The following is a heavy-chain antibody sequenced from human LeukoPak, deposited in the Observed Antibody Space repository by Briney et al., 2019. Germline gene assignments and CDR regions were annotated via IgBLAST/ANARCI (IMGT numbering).Heavy chain of an antibody. CDR2: IKQDGSEK. CDR3: ARLVTYGDYPDY. J-gene: IGHJ4*02. V-gene: IGHV3-7*01. D-gene: IGHD4-17*01. Sequence: GGCLRLSCAASGFSLSSYWMSWVRQARGRGREWVANIKQDGSEKYYMDSLKGRFPISRDNAKNSLYMQMNSVRSADTGVYQCARLVTYGDYPDYWGEGTLVSVCS. CDR1: GFSLSSYW.